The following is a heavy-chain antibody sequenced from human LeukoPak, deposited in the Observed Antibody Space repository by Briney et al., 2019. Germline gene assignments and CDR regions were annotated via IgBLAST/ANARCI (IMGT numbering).Heavy chain of an antibody. CDR2: IYHSGST. CDR3: ARDKTYYDFWSGYFDAFDI. V-gene: IGHV4-30-2*01. J-gene: IGHJ3*02. Sequence: SETLSLTCTVSGGSISSGGYYWSWIRQPPGKGLEWIGYIYHSGSTYYNPSLKSRVTISVDRSKNQFSLKLSSVTAADTAVYYCARDKTYYDFWSGYFDAFDIWGQGTMVTVSS. CDR1: GGSISSGGYY. D-gene: IGHD3-3*01.